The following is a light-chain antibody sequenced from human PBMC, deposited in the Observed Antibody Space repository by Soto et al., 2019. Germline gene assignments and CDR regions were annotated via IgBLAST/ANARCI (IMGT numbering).Light chain of an antibody. CDR1: EKMTRY. Sequence: DIQLIQSPSSLSASVGDRVTITCRANEKMTRYLNWYQQKPGKAPKLLIYAASNLQSGVPSRFSGSGSGADFILTISRLQPEDSATYYCQQSYSTPRTFGQGTKVEVK. CDR2: AAS. J-gene: IGKJ1*01. V-gene: IGKV1-39*01. CDR3: QQSYSTPRT.